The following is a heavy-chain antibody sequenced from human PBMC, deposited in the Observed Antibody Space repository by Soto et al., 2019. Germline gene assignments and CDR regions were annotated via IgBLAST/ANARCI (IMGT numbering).Heavy chain of an antibody. CDR2: ISSSSSYT. Sequence: QVQLVESGGGLVKPGGSLRLSCAASGFTFSDYYRTWIRQAPGKGLEWVSYISSSSSYTNYADSVKGRFTISRDNAKNSLCLELNSLRAEDAAVYYCARGGSSGSDYWGQGALVTVSS. CDR1: GFTFSDYY. V-gene: IGHV3-11*05. J-gene: IGHJ4*02. CDR3: ARGGSSGSDY. D-gene: IGHD6-19*01.